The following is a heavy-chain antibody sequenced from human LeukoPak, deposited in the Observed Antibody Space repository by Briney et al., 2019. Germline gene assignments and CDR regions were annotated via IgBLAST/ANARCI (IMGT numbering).Heavy chain of an antibody. CDR2: MHTSGST. CDR3: ARFARPDVRYYYYYYMDV. CDR1: GGSISSYY. V-gene: IGHV4-4*07. Sequence: SETLSLTCTVSGGSISSYYWSWIRQPAGKGLEWIGRMHTSGSTNYNPSLKSRVTMSVDTSKNQFSLKLSSVTAADTAVYYCARFARPDVRYYYYYYMDVWGKGTTVTVSS. J-gene: IGHJ6*03.